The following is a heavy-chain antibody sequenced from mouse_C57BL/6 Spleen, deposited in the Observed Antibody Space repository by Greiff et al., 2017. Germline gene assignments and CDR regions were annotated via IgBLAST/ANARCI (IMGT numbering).Heavy chain of an antibody. V-gene: IGHV1-22*01. J-gene: IGHJ2*01. CDR3: ARGLWLRRFDY. D-gene: IGHD2-2*01. Sequence: EVQLVESGPELVKPGASVKMSCKASGYTFTDYNMHWVKQSHGKSLEWIGYINPNNGGTSYNQKFKGKATLTVNKSSSTAYMELRSLTSEDSAVYYCARGLWLRRFDYWGQGTTLTVSS. CDR2: INPNNGGT. CDR1: GYTFTDYN.